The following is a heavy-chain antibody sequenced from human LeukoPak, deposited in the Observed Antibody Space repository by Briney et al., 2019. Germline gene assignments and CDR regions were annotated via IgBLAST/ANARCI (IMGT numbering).Heavy chain of an antibody. J-gene: IGHJ3*02. CDR3: ARLRGYCSITSCYLAFDI. CDR1: GFTFSSYN. Sequence: GGSLRLSCAASGFTFSSYNMNWVRQAPGKGLEWVSSISSSSSYIYYADSVKGRFTISRDNAKNSLYLQMNSLRAEDTAVYYCARLRGYCSITSCYLAFDIWGQGTMVTVSS. V-gene: IGHV3-21*01. D-gene: IGHD2-2*01. CDR2: ISSSSSYI.